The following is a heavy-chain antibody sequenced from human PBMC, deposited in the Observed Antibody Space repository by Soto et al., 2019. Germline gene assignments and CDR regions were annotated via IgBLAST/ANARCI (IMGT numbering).Heavy chain of an antibody. CDR3: ARAPRTYYYDSSGYLAY. V-gene: IGHV3-33*01. D-gene: IGHD3-22*01. Sequence: PGGSLRLSCAASGFTFSSYGMHWVRQAPGKGLEWVAVIWYDGSNKYYADSVKGRFTISRDNSKNTLYLQMNSLRAEDTAVYYCARAPRTYYYDSSGYLAYWGQGTLVTVSS. J-gene: IGHJ4*02. CDR2: IWYDGSNK. CDR1: GFTFSSYG.